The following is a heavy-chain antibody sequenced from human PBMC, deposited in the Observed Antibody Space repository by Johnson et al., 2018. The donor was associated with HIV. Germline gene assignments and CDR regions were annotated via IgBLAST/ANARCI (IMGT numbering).Heavy chain of an antibody. Sequence: VQLVESGGGLVQPGGSLRLSCAASGFTFSSYWMTWVRQAPGKGLEWVANIKQDGSEKYYLASVKGRFTISRDNAKNSLYLQMNSLRAEDTAVYYCASLVGSSSGEAFDIWGQGTMVTVSS. CDR3: ASLVGSSSGEAFDI. V-gene: IGHV3-7*03. D-gene: IGHD6-6*01. CDR2: IKQDGSEK. J-gene: IGHJ3*02. CDR1: GFTFSSYW.